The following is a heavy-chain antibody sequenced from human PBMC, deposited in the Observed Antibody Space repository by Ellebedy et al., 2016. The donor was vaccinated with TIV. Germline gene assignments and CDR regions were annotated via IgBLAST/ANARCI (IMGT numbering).Heavy chain of an antibody. CDR2: IIPILGIT. J-gene: IGHJ1*01. CDR3: ARGRSGTSFPNSFEI. V-gene: IGHV1-69*04. D-gene: IGHD1-26*01. CDR1: GGTFSNHA. Sequence: ASVKVSCKASGGTFSNHAISWVRQAPGQGLEWMGRIIPILGITNYAQKFQGRVTITADKSKTTAYLELNSLRSEDTAVFYCARGRSGTSFPNSFEIWGQGTLVTVSS.